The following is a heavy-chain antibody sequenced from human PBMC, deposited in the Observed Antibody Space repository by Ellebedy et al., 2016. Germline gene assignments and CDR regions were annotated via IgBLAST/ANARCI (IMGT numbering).Heavy chain of an antibody. V-gene: IGHV3-7*01. CDR2: IKQDGSEK. CDR3: ARDLRYSYGSGGMDV. D-gene: IGHD5-18*01. Sequence: GGSLRLXXAASGFTFSSYWMSWVRQAPGKGLEWVANIKQDGSEKYYVDSVKGRFTISRDNAKNSLYLQMNSLRAEDTAVYYCARDLRYSYGSGGMDVWGQGTTVTVSS. CDR1: GFTFSSYW. J-gene: IGHJ6*02.